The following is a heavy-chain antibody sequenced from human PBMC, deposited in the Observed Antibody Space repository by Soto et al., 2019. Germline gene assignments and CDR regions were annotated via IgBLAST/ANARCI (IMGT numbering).Heavy chain of an antibody. CDR1: GFTFSDYW. D-gene: IGHD3-10*01. CDR2: IKFDGGSA. V-gene: IGHV3-74*01. Sequence: EVQLVESGGGLVQPGESLRLSCEASGFTFSDYWIHWVRQAPGKGLVWVSRIKFDGGSANYADSVKGRFTISRDNAKDTVYLQMNSLGAEDTAVYYCARGVRGHYGFDVWGQGTMVTVSS. CDR3: ARGVRGHYGFDV. J-gene: IGHJ3*01.